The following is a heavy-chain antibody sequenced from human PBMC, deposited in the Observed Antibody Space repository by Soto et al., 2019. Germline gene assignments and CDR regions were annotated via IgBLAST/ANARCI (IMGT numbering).Heavy chain of an antibody. J-gene: IGHJ4*02. V-gene: IGHV3-30*03. CDR3: VSDRGYGHASVPYS. D-gene: IGHD5-18*01. Sequence: QAQLVESGGGVVQPGRSLRLSCAASGFAFSSYGMHWVRQAPGTGLEWVAVISYDGSLQHYADSVKGRFTISTDNCKNMVILQMSSLRAEDTAVYYCVSDRGYGHASVPYSWGQGTLVSVSS. CDR2: ISYDGSLQ. CDR1: GFAFSSYG.